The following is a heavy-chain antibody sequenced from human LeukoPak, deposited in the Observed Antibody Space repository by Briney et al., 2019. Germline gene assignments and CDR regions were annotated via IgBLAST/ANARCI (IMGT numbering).Heavy chain of an antibody. V-gene: IGHV1-18*01. CDR2: ISAYNGNT. CDR1: GYTFTSYG. Sequence: GASVKVSCKASGYTFTSYGISWVRPAPGQGLEWMGWISAYNGNTNYAQKLQGRVTMTTDTSTRTAYMELRSLRSDDTAVYYCARWTVSGSYRPNWFDPWGQGTLVTVSS. CDR3: ARWTVSGSYRPNWFDP. J-gene: IGHJ5*02. D-gene: IGHD1-26*01.